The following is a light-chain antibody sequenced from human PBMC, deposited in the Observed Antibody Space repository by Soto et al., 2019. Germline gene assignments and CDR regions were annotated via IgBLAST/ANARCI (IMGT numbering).Light chain of an antibody. J-gene: IGKJ5*01. CDR1: QSVSSSY. Sequence: EIVLTQSPGTLSLSPGERATLSCRASQSVSSSYLAWYQQKPGLAPRLLIYGASTRATGIPDKFSGSGSGTDFTLTISRLEPEDFAVYYCQQYGSAPITFGQGTRLEIK. CDR3: QQYGSAPIT. V-gene: IGKV3-20*01. CDR2: GAS.